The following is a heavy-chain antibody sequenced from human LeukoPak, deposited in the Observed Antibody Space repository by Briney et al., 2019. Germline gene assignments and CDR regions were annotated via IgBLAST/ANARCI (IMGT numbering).Heavy chain of an antibody. CDR3: ANAIQLWSTDY. CDR2: ISYDGSNK. Sequence: GGSLRLPCAASGFTFSSYGMHWVRQAPGKGLEWVAVISYDGSNKYYADSVKGRFTISRDNSKNTLYLQMNSLRAEDTAVYYCANAIQLWSTDYWGQGTLVTVSS. CDR1: GFTFSSYG. D-gene: IGHD5-18*01. J-gene: IGHJ4*02. V-gene: IGHV3-30*18.